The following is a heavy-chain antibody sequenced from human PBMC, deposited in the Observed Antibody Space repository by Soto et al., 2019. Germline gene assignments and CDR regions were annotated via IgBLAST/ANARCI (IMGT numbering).Heavy chain of an antibody. CDR3: TSTILTALWYYYMDV. CDR1: GFTFSGSA. CDR2: IRSKANSYAT. V-gene: IGHV3-73*01. Sequence: GGSLRLSCAASGFTFSGSAMHWVRQASGKGLEWVGRIRSKANSYATAYAASVKGRFTISRDDSKNTAYLQMNSLKTEDTAVYYCTSTILTALWYYYMDVRGKGTTVTVSS. D-gene: IGHD3-3*01. J-gene: IGHJ6*03.